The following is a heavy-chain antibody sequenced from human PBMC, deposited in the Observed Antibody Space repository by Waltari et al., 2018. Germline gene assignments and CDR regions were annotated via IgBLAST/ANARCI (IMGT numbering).Heavy chain of an antibody. Sequence: QVQLVQSGAEVKKPGASVKVSCKASGYTFTGYYMHWVRQAPGQGLEWMGRINPNSGGTNYAQKLQGRVTMTRDTSISTAYMELSRLRSDDTAVYYCARDSMENKGPGLFDYWGQGTLVTVSS. CDR3: ARDSMENKGPGLFDY. J-gene: IGHJ4*02. D-gene: IGHD3-10*01. V-gene: IGHV1-2*06. CDR2: INPNSGGT. CDR1: GYTFTGYY.